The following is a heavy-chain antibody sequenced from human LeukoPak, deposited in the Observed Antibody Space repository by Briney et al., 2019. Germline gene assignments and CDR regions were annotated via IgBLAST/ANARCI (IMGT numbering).Heavy chain of an antibody. D-gene: IGHD4-23*01. Sequence: SQTLSLTCTVSGGSISSGDYYWSWIRQPPGRGLEWIGYIYYSGNTNYNPSLKSRVTISMDTSKNQFSLRLGSVTTADTAVYYCARDRDYGGIDYWGQGTLVTVSS. CDR1: GGSISSGDYY. CDR3: ARDRDYGGIDY. V-gene: IGHV4-61*08. CDR2: IYYSGNT. J-gene: IGHJ4*02.